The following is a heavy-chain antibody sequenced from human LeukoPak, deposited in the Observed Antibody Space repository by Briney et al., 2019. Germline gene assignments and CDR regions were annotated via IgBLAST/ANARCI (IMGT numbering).Heavy chain of an antibody. CDR1: GGSISSSSYY. CDR2: IYYSGST. D-gene: IGHD1-26*01. Sequence: SETLSLTCTVSGGSISSSSYYWGWIRQPPGKGLEWIGSIYYSGSTYYNPSLKSRLTISVDTSKNQISLKLTSVTAADMAVYYCATYSGSYFVDHWGQGTLVTVSS. J-gene: IGHJ4*02. V-gene: IGHV4-39*01. CDR3: ATYSGSYFVDH.